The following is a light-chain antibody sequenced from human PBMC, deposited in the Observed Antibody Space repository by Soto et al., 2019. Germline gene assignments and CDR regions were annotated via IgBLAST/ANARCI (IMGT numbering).Light chain of an antibody. CDR1: QSISSY. CDR2: AAS. J-gene: IGKJ5*01. CDR3: QQSYSTPIT. Sequence: DIQMTQSPSSLSASVGDRVTITCLASQSISSYLNWYQQKPGKAPKLLIYAASNLQSGVPSRFSGGGSGTDFTLTISSLQPEDFATYYCQQSYSTPITFGQGTRLEIK. V-gene: IGKV1-39*01.